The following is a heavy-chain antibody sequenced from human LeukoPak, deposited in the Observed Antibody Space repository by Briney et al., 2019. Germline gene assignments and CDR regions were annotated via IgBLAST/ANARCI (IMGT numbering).Heavy chain of an antibody. J-gene: IGHJ5*02. CDR3: ARVTYYNWLDP. Sequence: SETLSLTCTVSGESLNSYFWSWIRQPAGKGLEWIGRVYTSGTTNYSPSLKSRVTMSVDTSTNQFSLKLTSVTAADTAVYYCARVTYYNWLDPWGQGILVTVSS. D-gene: IGHD2/OR15-2a*01. V-gene: IGHV4-4*07. CDR2: VYTSGTT. CDR1: GESLNSYF.